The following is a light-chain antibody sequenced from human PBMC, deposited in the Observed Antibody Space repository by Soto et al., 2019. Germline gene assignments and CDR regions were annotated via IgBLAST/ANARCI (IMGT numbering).Light chain of an antibody. CDR2: AAS. Sequence: IQMTQTVSSLSASVGDGVTIACRASQSISTFLNWYQQKPGKAPKVLIYAASSLQSGVPSRFSGSGSGTDVTLTISRQQREDFATYYCQQSYSFPITFGQGTRLEIK. CDR1: QSISTF. V-gene: IGKV1-39*01. CDR3: QQSYSFPIT. J-gene: IGKJ5*01.